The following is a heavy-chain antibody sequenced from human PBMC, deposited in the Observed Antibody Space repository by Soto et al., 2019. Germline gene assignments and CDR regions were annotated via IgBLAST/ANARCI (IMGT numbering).Heavy chain of an antibody. D-gene: IGHD2-21*02. CDR1: GFTFSSYE. J-gene: IGHJ4*02. CDR3: AREEINCGGDCFSL. Sequence: EVQLVESGGDLVQPGGSLRLSCAASGFTFSSYEMNWVRQAPGRGLEWISYISSSGDLIYYADSVRGRFTVTRDSAKNSMYLQMTSLRAEDTAVYYCAREEINCGGDCFSLWGQGTLVTVSS. V-gene: IGHV3-48*03. CDR2: ISSSGDLI.